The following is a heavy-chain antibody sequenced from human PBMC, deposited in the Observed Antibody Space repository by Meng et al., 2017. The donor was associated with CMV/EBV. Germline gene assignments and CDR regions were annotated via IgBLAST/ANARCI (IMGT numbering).Heavy chain of an antibody. D-gene: IGHD6-13*01. Sequence: VKASGPHLVKPTQTLPLTCTFSWFSLSTSGVGVGWIRQPPGKALEWLALIYWDDDKRYSPSLKSRLTITKDTSKNQVVLTMTNMDPVDTATYYCARIAAAGRFDYWGQGTLVTVSS. J-gene: IGHJ4*02. V-gene: IGHV2-5*02. CDR1: WFSLSTSGVG. CDR2: IYWDDDK. CDR3: ARIAAAGRFDY.